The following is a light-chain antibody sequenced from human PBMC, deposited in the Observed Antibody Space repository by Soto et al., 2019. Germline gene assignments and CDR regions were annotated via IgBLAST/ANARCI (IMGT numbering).Light chain of an antibody. CDR2: DAS. CDR3: QQFNSYPLT. J-gene: IGKJ4*02. V-gene: IGKV1-13*02. CDR1: QGISSA. Sequence: AIQLTQSPSSLSASVGDRVTITCRASQGISSALAWYQQKPGKAPKLLIYDASSLESGVPSRFSGILSGTDSPLALSSLQPEDFATYYCQQFNSYPLTCGGGTKVEIK.